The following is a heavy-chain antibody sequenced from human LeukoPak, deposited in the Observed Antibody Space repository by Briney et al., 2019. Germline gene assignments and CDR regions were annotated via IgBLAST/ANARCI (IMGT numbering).Heavy chain of an antibody. CDR2: IYPGDSDT. CDR3: ARRFSMEWFGELLYYFDY. J-gene: IGHJ4*02. Sequence: GESLKISCKGSGYSFTSYWIGWVRQMPGKGLEWMGIIYPGDSDTRYSPSFQGQVTTSADKSISTAYLQWSSLKASDTAMYYCARRFSMEWFGELLYYFDYWGQGTLVTVSS. D-gene: IGHD3-10*01. CDR1: GYSFTSYW. V-gene: IGHV5-51*01.